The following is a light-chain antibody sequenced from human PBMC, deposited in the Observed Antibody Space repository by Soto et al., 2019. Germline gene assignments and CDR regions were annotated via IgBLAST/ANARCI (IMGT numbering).Light chain of an antibody. CDR1: SSNIGAGYD. V-gene: IGLV1-40*01. J-gene: IGLJ2*01. Sequence: QAVVTQPPSVSGAPGQGVTISCTGSSSNIGAGYDVHWYQQLPGTAPKLLIYGNSNRPSGVPDRFSGSKSGTSASLAITGLQAEDEADYYCQSYDSSLSAVFGGGTKLTVL. CDR2: GNS. CDR3: QSYDSSLSAV.